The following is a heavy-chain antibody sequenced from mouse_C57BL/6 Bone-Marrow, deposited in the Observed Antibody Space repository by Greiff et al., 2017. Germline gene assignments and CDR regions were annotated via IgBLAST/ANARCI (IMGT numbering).Heavy chain of an antibody. J-gene: IGHJ2*01. CDR2: FGPENGDT. D-gene: IGHD1-1*01. V-gene: IGHV14-4*01. CDR1: GFNIKDDY. CDR3: TSYYYGSSPYYFDY. Sequence: EVQLQQSGAELVRPGAAVKSSCTASGFNIKDDYMHWVKRRPEQGSEWIGWFGPENGDTEYASKFQGKATITADTSSNTAYLQLSSLTSEDTAVYYCTSYYYGSSPYYFDYWGQGTTLTVSS.